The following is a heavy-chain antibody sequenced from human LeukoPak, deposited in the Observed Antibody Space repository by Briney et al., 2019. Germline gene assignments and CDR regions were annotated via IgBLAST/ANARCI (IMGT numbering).Heavy chain of an antibody. CDR3: ARGVEN. V-gene: IGHV3-30*02. J-gene: IGHJ4*02. CDR2: IRNDGNEI. Sequence: GGSLRLSCAASGFTFSNYAMHWVRQAPGKGLEWVAFIRNDGNEIYYADSVKGRFTVSRDNAKNSLFLQMNSLRAEDTAVYYCARGVENWGQGTLVTVSS. CDR1: GFTFSNYA.